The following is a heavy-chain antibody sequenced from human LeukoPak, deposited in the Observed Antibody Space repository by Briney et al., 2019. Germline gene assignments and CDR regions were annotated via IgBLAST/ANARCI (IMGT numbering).Heavy chain of an antibody. D-gene: IGHD2-15*01. V-gene: IGHV1-2*02. J-gene: IGHJ4*02. Sequence: ASVTVSCTASGYTFTGYYMHWVRQAPGQGLEWMGWINPNSGGTNYAQKFQGRVTMTRDTSISTAYMELSRLRSDDTAVYYCARDYGYCSGGSCYSFLDYWGQGTLVTVSS. CDR2: INPNSGGT. CDR3: ARDYGYCSGGSCYSFLDY. CDR1: GYTFTGYY.